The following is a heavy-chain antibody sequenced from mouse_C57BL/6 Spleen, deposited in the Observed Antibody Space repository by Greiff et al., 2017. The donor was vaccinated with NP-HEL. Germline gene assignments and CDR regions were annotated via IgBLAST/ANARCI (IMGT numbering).Heavy chain of an antibody. J-gene: IGHJ1*03. CDR3: AREEGTWRYFDV. V-gene: IGHV1-59*01. CDR2: IDPSDSYT. CDR1: GYTFTSYW. Sequence: VQLQQPGAELVRPGTSVKLSCKASGYTFTSYWMHWVKQRPGQGLEWIGVIDPSDSYTNYNQKFKGKATLTVDTSSSTAYMQLSSLTSEDSAVYYCAREEGTWRYFDVWGTGTTVTVSS. D-gene: IGHD3-3*01.